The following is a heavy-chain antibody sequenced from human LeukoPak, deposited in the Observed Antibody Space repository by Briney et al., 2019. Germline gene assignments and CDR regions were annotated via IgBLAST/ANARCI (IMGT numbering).Heavy chain of an antibody. V-gene: IGHV4-4*07. CDR3: ARDDVPYRGTYTPFDV. D-gene: IGHD3-10*02. CDR1: GASISSYY. Sequence: PSETLSLTCSVSGASISSYYWSWARQPAGKGLEWIGRIYISGTTKHNPSLKSRVTMSVDTSKNQFSLRLTSVTAADTAVYFCARDDVPYRGTYTPFDVWGQGTLVTVSS. CDR2: IYISGTT. J-gene: IGHJ4*02.